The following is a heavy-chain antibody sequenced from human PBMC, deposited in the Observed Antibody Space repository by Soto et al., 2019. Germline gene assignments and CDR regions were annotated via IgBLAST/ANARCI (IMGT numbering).Heavy chain of an antibody. V-gene: IGHV4-39*01. D-gene: IGHD4-17*01. CDR2: IYYSGST. Sequence: SETLSLTCTVSGGSISSSSYYWGWIRQPPGKGLEWIGSIYYSGSTYYNPSLKSRVTISVDTSKNQFSLKLSSVTAADTAVYYCESSYDFYYYYYMDVWGKGTTVTVSS. CDR3: ESSYDFYYYYYMDV. CDR1: GGSISSSSYY. J-gene: IGHJ6*03.